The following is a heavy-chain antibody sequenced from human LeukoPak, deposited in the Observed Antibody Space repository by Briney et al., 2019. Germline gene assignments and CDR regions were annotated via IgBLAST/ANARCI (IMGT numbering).Heavy chain of an antibody. J-gene: IGHJ4*02. CDR1: GFTFSDYY. Sequence: GGSLRLSCAASGFTFSDYYMSWIRQAPGKGLEWVSAISGSGGSTYYADSVKGRFTISRDNSKNTLYLQMNSLRAEDTAVYYCAKVPDSSGYYYKYYFDYWGQGTLVTVSS. V-gene: IGHV3-23*01. CDR2: ISGSGGST. CDR3: AKVPDSSGYYYKYYFDY. D-gene: IGHD3-22*01.